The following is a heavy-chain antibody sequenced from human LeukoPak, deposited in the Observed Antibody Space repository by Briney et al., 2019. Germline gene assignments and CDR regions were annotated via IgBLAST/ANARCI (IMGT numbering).Heavy chain of an antibody. CDR1: GFTFDDYA. J-gene: IGHJ4*02. CDR3: AEDIGWGSGVFDY. D-gene: IGHD2-21*01. V-gene: IGHV3-9*01. Sequence: PGRSLRLSCAASGFTFDDYAMHWVRQAPGKGLEWVSGISWNSGSIGYADSVKGRFTISRDNAKNSLYLQMNSLRAEDTALYYCAEDIGWGSGVFDYWGQGTLVTVSS. CDR2: ISWNSGSI.